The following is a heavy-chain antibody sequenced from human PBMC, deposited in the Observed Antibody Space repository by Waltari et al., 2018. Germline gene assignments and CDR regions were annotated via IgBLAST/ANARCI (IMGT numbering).Heavy chain of an antibody. J-gene: IGHJ4*02. V-gene: IGHV3-64*01. CDR3: ARDDY. Sequence: VQLQESGPGLVKPSETLSLTCTVSGGSMSSYYWSWIRQPPGKGLEYVSAISSNGGSTYYANSVKGRFTISRDNSKNTLHLQMGSLRAEDMAVYYCARDDYWGQGTLVTVSS. CDR2: ISSNGGST. CDR1: GGSMSSYY.